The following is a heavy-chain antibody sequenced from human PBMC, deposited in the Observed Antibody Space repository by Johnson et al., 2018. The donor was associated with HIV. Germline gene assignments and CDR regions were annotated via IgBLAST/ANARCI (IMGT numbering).Heavy chain of an antibody. CDR3: ARPETATTIGAFDI. Sequence: QVQLVESGGDVVQPGRSLRLSCAASGFTFSGYAMHWVRQAPGKGLEWVAVISYDGSIKYYTDSVKGRFTISRDNSKNTRFLQMNSLRVEDTAVYYCARPETATTIGAFDIWGQGTTVTVSS. J-gene: IGHJ3*02. V-gene: IGHV3-30*04. CDR1: GFTFSGYA. CDR2: ISYDGSIK. D-gene: IGHD1-7*01.